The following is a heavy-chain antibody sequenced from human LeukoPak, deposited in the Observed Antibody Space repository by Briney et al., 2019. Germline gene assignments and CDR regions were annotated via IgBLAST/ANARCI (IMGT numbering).Heavy chain of an antibody. J-gene: IGHJ4*02. V-gene: IGHV3-33*01. D-gene: IGHD3-10*01. CDR3: ARDRGQSYFDY. CDR2: IYYDGSNQ. Sequence: PGRPLRLSCATSGFTFRNYGMHWVRQAPGKGLEWVAIIYYDGSNQYYADSVKGRFTISRDNSKNTLYLQLNSLRAEDTAMYYCARDRGQSYFDYWGQGTLVTVSS. CDR1: GFTFRNYG.